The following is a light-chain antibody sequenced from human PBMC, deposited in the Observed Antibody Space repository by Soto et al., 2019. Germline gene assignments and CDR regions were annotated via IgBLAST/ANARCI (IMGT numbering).Light chain of an antibody. Sequence: DIQMTQSPSTLSGSVGARVTITYRASQTISSWLAWYQQKPGKAPKLLIYKASTLKSGVPSRFSGSGSGTEVTITISSLQPDDCETYYGQHYNSYSEAFGQGTKVDIK. V-gene: IGKV1-5*03. CDR1: QTISSW. CDR3: QHYNSYSEA. CDR2: KAS. J-gene: IGKJ1*01.